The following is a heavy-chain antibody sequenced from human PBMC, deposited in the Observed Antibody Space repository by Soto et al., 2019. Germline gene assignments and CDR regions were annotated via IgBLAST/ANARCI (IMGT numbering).Heavy chain of an antibody. D-gene: IGHD2-2*03. Sequence: EVQLVESGGGSVQPGRSLSLSCAASGFSFDDYGMHWVRQGPGKGLEWVSGISWNSGDIYYADSVKGRFTISRDNAKRSLYLQMNSLRTEDKALYYCAKDNDLDRDGHLDYWGQGILVTVSS. CDR3: AKDNDLDRDGHLDY. V-gene: IGHV3-9*01. J-gene: IGHJ4*02. CDR1: GFSFDDYG. CDR2: ISWNSGDI.